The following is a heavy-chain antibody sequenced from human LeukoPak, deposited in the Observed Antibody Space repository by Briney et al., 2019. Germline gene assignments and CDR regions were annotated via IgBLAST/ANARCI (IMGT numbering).Heavy chain of an antibody. CDR1: GYTFTSYD. Sequence: ASVKVSCKASGYTFTSYDINWVRQATGQGLEWMGWMNPNSGNTGYAQKFQGRVTMTRNTSISTAYMELSSLRSEDTAVYYCARLGNYDILTGHRPFDYWGQGTLVTVSS. J-gene: IGHJ4*02. CDR2: MNPNSGNT. CDR3: ARLGNYDILTGHRPFDY. V-gene: IGHV1-8*01. D-gene: IGHD3-9*01.